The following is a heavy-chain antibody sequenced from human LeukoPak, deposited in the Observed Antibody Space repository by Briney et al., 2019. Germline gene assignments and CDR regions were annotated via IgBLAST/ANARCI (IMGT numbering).Heavy chain of an antibody. Sequence: ASVKVSCKASGYTFTGYYTHWVRQAPGQGLEWMGWINANSGGTNYAQKFQGRVTMTRDTSITTAYMELSRLTSDDTAVYYCAREGPDIVVVPAAPPVDWFDPWGQGTRVTVSS. J-gene: IGHJ5*02. CDR2: INANSGGT. CDR3: AREGPDIVVVPAAPPVDWFDP. V-gene: IGHV1-2*02. CDR1: GYTFTGYY. D-gene: IGHD2-2*01.